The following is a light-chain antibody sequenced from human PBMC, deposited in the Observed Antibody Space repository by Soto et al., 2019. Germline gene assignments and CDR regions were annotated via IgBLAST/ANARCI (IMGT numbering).Light chain of an antibody. J-gene: IGKJ4*01. CDR1: QSIASF. V-gene: IGKV1-39*01. CDR3: QQTYNTPAT. Sequence: DIQMTQSPSSLSASVGGRVTITCRASQSIASFLNWYVQKPGKAPNLLIFGASNLQSGVPSRFSGSGSGTDFTLTISSLELEDFATYYCQQTYNTPATFGGGTKVEIK. CDR2: GAS.